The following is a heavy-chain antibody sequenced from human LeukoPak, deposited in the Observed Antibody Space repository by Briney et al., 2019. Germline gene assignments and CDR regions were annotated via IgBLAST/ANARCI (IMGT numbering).Heavy chain of an antibody. J-gene: IGHJ4*02. CDR2: ISGSGGST. CDR3: AKAYGDYGNY. CDR1: GFTFSSYA. D-gene: IGHD4-17*01. V-gene: IGHV3-23*01. Sequence: EAGRSLRLSCAASGFTFSSYAMSWVRQAPGKGLEWVSAISGSGGSTYYADSVKGRFTISRDNSKNTLYLQMNSLRAEDTAVYYCAKAYGDYGNYWGQGTLVTVSS.